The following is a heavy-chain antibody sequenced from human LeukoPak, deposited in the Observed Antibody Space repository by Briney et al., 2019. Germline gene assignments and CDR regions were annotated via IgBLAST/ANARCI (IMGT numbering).Heavy chain of an antibody. D-gene: IGHD3-3*01. CDR3: AKPGPYYDFWSGYSDPSFDY. CDR2: ISGSGGST. CDR1: GFTFSSYS. Sequence: GGSLRLSCAASGFTFSSYSMNWVRQAPGKGLEWVSAISGSGGSTYYADSVKGRFTISRDNSKNTLYLQMNSLRAEDTAVYYCAKPGPYYDFWSGYSDPSFDYWGQGTLVTVSS. V-gene: IGHV3-23*01. J-gene: IGHJ4*02.